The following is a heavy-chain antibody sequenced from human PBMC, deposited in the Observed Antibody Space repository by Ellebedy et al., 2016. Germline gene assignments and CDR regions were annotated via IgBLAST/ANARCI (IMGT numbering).Heavy chain of an antibody. V-gene: IGHV3-23*01. CDR1: GFTFNMYA. J-gene: IGHJ4*02. D-gene: IGHD3-22*01. CDR2: ISGSGGET. Sequence: GGSLRLSXAASGFTFNMYAMSWVRQAPGKGLEWVSAISGSGGETYYAASVKGRFTISRDNSENTLYLQMSSLRAEDTAVYYCAKDLYFSYLYDSNGYYYDDYWGQGTLVTVSS. CDR3: AKDLYFSYLYDSNGYYYDDY.